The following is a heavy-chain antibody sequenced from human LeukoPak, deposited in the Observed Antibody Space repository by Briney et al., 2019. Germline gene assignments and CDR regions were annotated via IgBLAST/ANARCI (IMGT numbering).Heavy chain of an antibody. D-gene: IGHD6-13*01. Sequence: GGSLRLSCAASGFTFSSYGMHWVRRAPGKGLEWVAVIWYDGSNKYYADSVKGRFTISRDNSKNTLYLQMNSLRAEDTAVYYCARDEHLNSSPWPMDVWGQGTTVTVSS. J-gene: IGHJ6*02. CDR3: ARDEHLNSSPWPMDV. CDR1: GFTFSSYG. CDR2: IWYDGSNK. V-gene: IGHV3-33*01.